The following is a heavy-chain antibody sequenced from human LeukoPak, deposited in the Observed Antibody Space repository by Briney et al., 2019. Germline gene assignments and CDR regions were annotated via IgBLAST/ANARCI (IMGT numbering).Heavy chain of an antibody. CDR1: GFTFSSSA. J-gene: IGHJ6*02. CDR3: AKSITVAGAQHFAMDV. CDR2: ISTPGGGT. D-gene: IGHD6-19*01. Sequence: GGSLRLSCAASGFTFSSSAMSWVRQAPGKGLEWVSSISTPGGGTNYADSVKGRFAISRDNSMNTVFLQMNSLKGEDTGIYYCAKSITVAGAQHFAMDVWGQGTTVTLSS. V-gene: IGHV3-23*01.